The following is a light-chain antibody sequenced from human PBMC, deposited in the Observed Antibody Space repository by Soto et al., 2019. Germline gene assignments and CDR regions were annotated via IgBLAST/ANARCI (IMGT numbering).Light chain of an antibody. CDR1: QSVSSY. CDR2: DAS. J-gene: IGKJ1*01. Sequence: EIVLTQSPATLSLSPGERATLSCRASQSVSSYLAWYQQKPGQAPRLLIYDASNRATGIPARFSGSGSGTDFTLTISSREPEDCAVYYCQQRSDWPPWTCGQGPKVEI. CDR3: QQRSDWPPWT. V-gene: IGKV3-11*01.